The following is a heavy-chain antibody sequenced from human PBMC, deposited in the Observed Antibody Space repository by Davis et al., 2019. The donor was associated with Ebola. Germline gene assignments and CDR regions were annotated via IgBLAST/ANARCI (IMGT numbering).Heavy chain of an antibody. CDR2: IYYSGST. D-gene: IGHD3-22*01. CDR1: GGSISSYY. CDR3: ARGSLWWGNSSGYYFDY. J-gene: IGHJ4*02. V-gene: IGHV4-59*01. Sequence: GSLRLSCTVSGGSISSYYWSWIRQPPGKGLEWIGYIYYSGSTNYNPSLKSRVTISVDTSKNQFSLKLSSVTAADTAVYYCARGSLWWGNSSGYYFDYWGQGTLVTVSS.